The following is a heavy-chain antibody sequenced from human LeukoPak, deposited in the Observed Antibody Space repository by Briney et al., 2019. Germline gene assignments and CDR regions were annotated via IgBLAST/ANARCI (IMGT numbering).Heavy chain of an antibody. J-gene: IGHJ4*02. CDR3: AKDRDYSSSGASVDF. Sequence: PGRSLRLSCAASGFIFDDYAMHWVRQAPGKSLEWVSGISWNSGSIGYADSVKGRFTISRDNAKNSLYLQMNSLRAEDTALYYCAKDRDYSSSGASVDFWGQGTLLTVFS. D-gene: IGHD6-6*01. CDR2: ISWNSGSI. V-gene: IGHV3-9*01. CDR1: GFIFDDYA.